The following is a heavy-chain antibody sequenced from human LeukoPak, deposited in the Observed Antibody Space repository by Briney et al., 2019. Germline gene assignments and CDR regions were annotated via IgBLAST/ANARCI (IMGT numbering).Heavy chain of an antibody. V-gene: IGHV4-61*01. D-gene: IGHD2-2*01. CDR1: GGSVSSGSYY. CDR2: IYYRGST. J-gene: IGHJ4*02. Sequence: SETLSLTCTVSGGSVSSGSYYWSWIRQPPGKGLEWIGYIYYRGSTNYNPSLKSRVTISVDTSKNQFSLKLSSVTAADTAVYYCARINRASTSYDYWGQGTLVTVSS. CDR3: ARINRASTSYDY.